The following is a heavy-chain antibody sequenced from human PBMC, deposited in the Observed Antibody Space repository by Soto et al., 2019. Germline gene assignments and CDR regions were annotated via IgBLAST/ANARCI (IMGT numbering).Heavy chain of an antibody. J-gene: IGHJ6*02. Sequence: SVKVSCKASGGTFSSYAISCVRQAPGQGLEWMGGIIPIFGTANYAQKFQGRVTITADESTSTAYVELSSLRSEDTAVYYCASVEDYGDYEHYYYGMDVWGQGTTVTVSS. CDR2: IIPIFGTA. CDR1: GGTFSSYA. CDR3: ASVEDYGDYEHYYYGMDV. D-gene: IGHD4-17*01. V-gene: IGHV1-69*13.